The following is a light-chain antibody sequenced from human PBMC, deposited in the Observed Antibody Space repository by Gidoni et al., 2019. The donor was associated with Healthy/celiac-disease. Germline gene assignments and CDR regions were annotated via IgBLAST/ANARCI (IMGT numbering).Light chain of an antibody. CDR2: LGS. Sequence: DIVMTQSPLSLPVTPGEPASISCRSSQSLLHSNGYNYLDWYLQKPGQSPQLLIYLGSNRASGVPDRFSGSGSGTDFTLKSSRVEDEDVGVYYCMQALQTPYTFGQGTKLEIK. CDR3: MQALQTPYT. J-gene: IGKJ2*01. V-gene: IGKV2-28*01. CDR1: QSLLHSNGYNY.